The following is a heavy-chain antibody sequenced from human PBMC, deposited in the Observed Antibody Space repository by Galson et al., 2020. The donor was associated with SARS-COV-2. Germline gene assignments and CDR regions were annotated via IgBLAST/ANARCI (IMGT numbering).Heavy chain of an antibody. CDR2: ILYDGSNK. V-gene: IGHV3-33*01. J-gene: IGHJ5*02. CDR3: ARDIVVVPAAMGENWFDP. CDR1: GFTFSSYG. Sequence: AGSLSLSCAASGFTFSSYGMHWVRQAPGKGLEWVAVILYDGSNKYYADSVKGRFTISRDTSKNTLYLQMNSLRAEDTAVYYCARDIVVVPAAMGENWFDPWGQGTLVTVSS. D-gene: IGHD2-2*01.